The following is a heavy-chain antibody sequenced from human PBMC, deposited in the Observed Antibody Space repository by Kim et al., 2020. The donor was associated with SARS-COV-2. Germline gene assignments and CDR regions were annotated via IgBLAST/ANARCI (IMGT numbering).Heavy chain of an antibody. V-gene: IGHV3-53*01. J-gene: IGHJ4*02. CDR3: GRVASDWNLLAS. Sequence: YYTDSVKGRFTISIDTSQNTLDLQMTSLRVDDTAVYYCGRVASDWNLLASWGQGTLVTVSS. D-gene: IGHD1-1*01.